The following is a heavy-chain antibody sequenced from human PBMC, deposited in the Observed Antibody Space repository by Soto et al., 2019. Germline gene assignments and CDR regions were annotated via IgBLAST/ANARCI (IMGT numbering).Heavy chain of an antibody. CDR3: ARSWLADWYFDL. CDR1: GFTFSSYA. CDR2: ISSNGGST. V-gene: IGHV3-64*01. J-gene: IGHJ2*01. Sequence: EVQLVESGGGLVQPGGSLRLSCAASGFTFSSYAMHWVHQAPGKGLEYVSAISSNGGSTYYANSVKGRFTISRDNSKNTLYLQMGSLRAEDMAVYYCARSWLADWYFDLWGRGTLVTVSS. D-gene: IGHD6-19*01.